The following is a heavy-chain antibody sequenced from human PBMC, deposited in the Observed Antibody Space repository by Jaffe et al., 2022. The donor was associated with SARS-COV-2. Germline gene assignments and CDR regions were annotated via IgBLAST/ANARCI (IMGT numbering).Heavy chain of an antibody. CDR2: LFYNGNS. D-gene: IGHD2-8*01. V-gene: IGHV4-39*01. CDR3: ERHSHNGGHHD. J-gene: IGHJ4*02. CDR1: GGSISGASYSDGVRYY. Sequence: QLQESGPGLVKPSETLSLICSVSGGSISGASYSDGVRYYWGWIRQPPGKGLEWIGSLFYNGNSDYNPSLKSRATMSVDTSKNQFSLKLSSVTAADTAVYYCERHSHNGGHHDWGQGTLVTVSP.